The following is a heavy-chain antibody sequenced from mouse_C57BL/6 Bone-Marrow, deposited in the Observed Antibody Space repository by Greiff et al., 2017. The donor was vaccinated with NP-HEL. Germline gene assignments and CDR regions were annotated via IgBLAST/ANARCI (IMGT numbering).Heavy chain of an antibody. CDR1: GYTFTDYY. Sequence: QVQLQQSGAELVRPGASVKLSCKASGYTFTDYYINWVKQRPGQGLEWIARIYPGSGNTYYNEKFKGKATLTAEKSSSTAYMQLSSLTSEDSAVYFCAKGRLRRGDYWYFDVWGTGTTVTVSS. V-gene: IGHV1-76*01. CDR2: IYPGSGNT. J-gene: IGHJ1*03. CDR3: AKGRLRRGDYWYFDV. D-gene: IGHD2-4*01.